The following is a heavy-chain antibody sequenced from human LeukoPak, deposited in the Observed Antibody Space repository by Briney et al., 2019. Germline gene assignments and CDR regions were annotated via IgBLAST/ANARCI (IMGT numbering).Heavy chain of an antibody. J-gene: IGHJ4*02. CDR3: ASPDPYYYDSSGYYARPFDY. CDR2: IIPIFGTA. CDR1: GGTFSSYA. Sequence: ASVKVSCKASGGTFSSYAISWVRQAPGQGLECMGGIIPIFGTANYAQKFQGRVTITTDESTSTAYMELSSLRSEDTAVYYCASPDPYYYDSSGYYARPFDYWGQGTLVTVSS. V-gene: IGHV1-69*05. D-gene: IGHD3-22*01.